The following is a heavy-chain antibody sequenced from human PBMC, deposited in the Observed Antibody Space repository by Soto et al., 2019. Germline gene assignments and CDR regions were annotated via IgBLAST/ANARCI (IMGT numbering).Heavy chain of an antibody. CDR3: ASLLAVTTSPDYFQH. CDR1: GGTFSSYT. V-gene: IGHV1-69*02. Sequence: SVKVSCKASGGTFSSYTISWVRQAPGQGLEWMGRIIPILGIANYAQKFQGRVTITADKSTSTAYMELSSLRSEDTAVYYCASLLAVTTSPDYFQHWGQGTLVTVSS. J-gene: IGHJ1*01. D-gene: IGHD4-17*01. CDR2: IIPILGIA.